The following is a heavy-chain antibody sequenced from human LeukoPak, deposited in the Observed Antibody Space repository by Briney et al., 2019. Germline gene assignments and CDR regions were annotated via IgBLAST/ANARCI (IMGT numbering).Heavy chain of an antibody. D-gene: IGHD3-10*01. Sequence: GGSLRLSCAASGFTFSSYWMHWVRQAPGKGLVWVSRINSDGSSTSYADSVKGRFTISRDNAKNALYLQMNSLRAEDTAVYYCARVYYYGSGSYPYDYWGQGTLVTVSS. CDR2: INSDGSST. CDR1: GFTFSSYW. J-gene: IGHJ4*02. V-gene: IGHV3-74*01. CDR3: ARVYYYGSGSYPYDY.